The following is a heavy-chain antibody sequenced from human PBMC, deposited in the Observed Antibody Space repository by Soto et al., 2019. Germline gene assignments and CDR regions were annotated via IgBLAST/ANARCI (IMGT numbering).Heavy chain of an antibody. D-gene: IGHD4-17*01. V-gene: IGHV1-69*12. J-gene: IGHJ4*02. Sequence: QVQLVQSGAEVKKPGSSVKVSCKASGGTFSSYPTSWVRQAPGQGLEWLGGTIPIFGTANYAQKFQGRVTITADESTSSAYMELSSLRSEDTAVYYCARDYGDYVLSLDYWGQGTLVTVSS. CDR1: GGTFSSYP. CDR3: ARDYGDYVLSLDY. CDR2: TIPIFGTA.